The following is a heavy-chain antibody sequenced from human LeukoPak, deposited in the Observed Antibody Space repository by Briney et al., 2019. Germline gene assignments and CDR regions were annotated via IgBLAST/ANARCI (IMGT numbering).Heavy chain of an antibody. CDR1: GFTFSRYA. D-gene: IGHD3-16*02. CDR3: AKGDVWGSYRSALLDY. V-gene: IGHV3-23*01. J-gene: IGHJ4*02. Sequence: GGSLRLSCAASGFTFSRYAMSWVRQAPGKGLEWVSVISGSGETTYHADSVKGRLTISRDNSKNTLYLQMNSLRAEDTAVYHCAKGDVWGSYRSALLDYWGQGTLATVSS. CDR2: ISGSGETT.